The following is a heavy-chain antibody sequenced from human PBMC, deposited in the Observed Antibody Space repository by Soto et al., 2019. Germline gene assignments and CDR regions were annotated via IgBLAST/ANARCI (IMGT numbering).Heavy chain of an antibody. CDR2: IKQDGSEK. CDR3: ARDPPKVYFYYYGTDV. J-gene: IGHJ6*02. Sequence: EVQLVESGGGLVQPGGSLRLSCAASGFTFSSYWMSWVRQAPGKGLEWVANIKQDGSEKYYVDSVKGRFTISRDNAKNQLSLQMNSLRAEDTAVHYCARDPPKVYFYYYGTDVWGQGTTVTVSS. V-gene: IGHV3-7*05. CDR1: GFTFSSYW.